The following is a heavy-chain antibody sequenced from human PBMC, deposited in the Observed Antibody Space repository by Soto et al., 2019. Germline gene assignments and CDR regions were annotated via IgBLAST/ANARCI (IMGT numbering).Heavy chain of an antibody. D-gene: IGHD2-15*01. V-gene: IGHV3-9*01. Sequence: PGGSLRLSCAASGFTFDDYAMHWVRQAPGKGLEWVSGISWNSGSIGYADSVKGRFTISRDNAKNSLYLQMNSLRAEDTALYYCAKGGFPLNSFDYWGQGTLVTVSS. J-gene: IGHJ4*02. CDR1: GFTFDDYA. CDR3: AKGGFPLNSFDY. CDR2: ISWNSGSI.